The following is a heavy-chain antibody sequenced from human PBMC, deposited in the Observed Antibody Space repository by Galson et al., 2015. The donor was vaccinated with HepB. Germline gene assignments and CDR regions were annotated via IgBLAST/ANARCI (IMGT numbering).Heavy chain of an antibody. CDR3: ARGCCGGDCYWLGCYYYYYYMDV. V-gene: IGHV1-8*01. CDR1: GYTFTSYD. CDR2: MNPNSGNT. Sequence: SVKVSCKASGYTFTSYDINWVRQATGQGLEWMGWMNPNSGNTGYAQKFQGRVTMTRNTSISTAYMELSSLRSEDTAVYYCARGCCGGDCYWLGCYYYYYYMDVWGKGTTVTVSS. D-gene: IGHD2-21*01. J-gene: IGHJ6*03.